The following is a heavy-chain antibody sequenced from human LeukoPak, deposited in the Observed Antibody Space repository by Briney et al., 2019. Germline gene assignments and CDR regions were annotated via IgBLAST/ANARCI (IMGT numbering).Heavy chain of an antibody. V-gene: IGHV4-59*08. J-gene: IGHJ4*02. CDR3: ARRRSSYFDY. CDR2: IYYSGST. CDR1: GGSISSYY. Sequence: SETLSRNCTVSGGSISSYYWSWIRQPPGKGLEWIGYIYYSGSTNYNPSLKSRVTISVDTSKNQFSLKLSSVTAADTAVYYCARRRSSYFDYWGQGTLVTVSS.